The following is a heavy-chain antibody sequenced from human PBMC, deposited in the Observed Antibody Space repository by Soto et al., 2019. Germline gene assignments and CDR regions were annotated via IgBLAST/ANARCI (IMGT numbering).Heavy chain of an antibody. CDR1: GYTFTGYY. D-gene: IGHD3-10*01. V-gene: IGHV1-2*04. CDR3: AREVWFGESPAFDY. J-gene: IGHJ4*02. Sequence: QVQLVQSGAEVKKPGASVKVSCKASGYTFTGYYMHWVRQAPGQGLEWMGWINPNSGGTNYAQKFQGWVTMTRDTCISTAYMELSRLRSDDTAVYYCAREVWFGESPAFDYWGQGTLVTVSS. CDR2: INPNSGGT.